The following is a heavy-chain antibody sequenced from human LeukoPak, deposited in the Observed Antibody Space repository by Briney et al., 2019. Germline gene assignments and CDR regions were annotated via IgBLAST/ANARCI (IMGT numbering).Heavy chain of an antibody. CDR3: ASMIDYYGSGRGYYFDY. V-gene: IGHV7-4-1*02. CDR1: GYTFTSYA. Sequence: ASVKVSCKASGYTFTSYAMNWVRQAPGQGLEWMGWINTNTGNPTYAQGFTGRFVFSLDTSVSTAYLQISSLKAEDTAVYYCASMIDYYGSGRGYYFDYWGQGTLVTVSS. J-gene: IGHJ4*02. D-gene: IGHD3-10*01. CDR2: INTNTGNP.